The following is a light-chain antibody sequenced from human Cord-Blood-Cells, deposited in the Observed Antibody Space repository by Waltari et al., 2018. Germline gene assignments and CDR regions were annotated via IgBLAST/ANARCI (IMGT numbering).Light chain of an antibody. V-gene: IGKV2-28*01. CDR3: RQALQTPLT. CDR2: LGS. J-gene: IGKJ4*01. CDR1: QSLLHSNGYNY. Sequence: DIVMTQSPLSLPVTPGEPASISCRSSQSLLHSNGYNYLDWYLQKPGQSPQLLIYLGSNRASGGPDRFSGSGSGTDFTLKISRGEAEDVGVYYCRQALQTPLTVGGGTKVEIK.